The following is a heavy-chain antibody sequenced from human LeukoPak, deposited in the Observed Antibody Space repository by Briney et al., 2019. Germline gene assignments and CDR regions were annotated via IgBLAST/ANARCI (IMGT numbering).Heavy chain of an antibody. J-gene: IGHJ3*02. CDR2: MNPNSGNT. D-gene: IGHD2-15*01. V-gene: IGHV1-8*01. CDR3: ARDPRCSGGSCYAADAFDI. Sequence: ASVKVSCKASGYTFTSYDINWVRQATGQGLEWMGWMNPNSGNTGYAQKFQGRVTMTRNTSISTAYMELSSLRSEDTAVYYCARDPRCSGGSCYAADAFDIWGQGTMVTVSS. CDR1: GYTFTSYD.